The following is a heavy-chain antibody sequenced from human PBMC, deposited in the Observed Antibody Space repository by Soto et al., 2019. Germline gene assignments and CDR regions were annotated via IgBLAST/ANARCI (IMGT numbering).Heavy chain of an antibody. Sequence: QVPLVESGGGVVQPGRSLRLSCAASGFTFSSYGMHWVRQAPGKGLEWVAVISYDGGNKYYADSVKGRFTISRDNSKNTLYLQMNSLRAEDTAVYYCAKDWCSSSSCYFDYWGQGTLVTVSS. CDR2: ISYDGGNK. V-gene: IGHV3-30*18. CDR3: AKDWCSSSSCYFDY. D-gene: IGHD2-15*01. J-gene: IGHJ4*02. CDR1: GFTFSSYG.